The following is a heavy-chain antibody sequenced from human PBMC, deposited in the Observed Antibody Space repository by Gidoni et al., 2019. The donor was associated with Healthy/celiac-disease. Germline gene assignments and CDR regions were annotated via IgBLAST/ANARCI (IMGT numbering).Heavy chain of an antibody. J-gene: IGHJ4*02. Sequence: QLQLPESGPGLVKPSETLSLTCTVSGGSISSSSYYWGWIRQPPGKGLEWIGSIYYSGSTYYNPSLKSRVTISVDTSKNQFSLKLSSVTAADTAVYYCASLRGGDFDYWGQGTLVTVSS. D-gene: IGHD3-10*01. V-gene: IGHV4-39*01. CDR3: ASLRGGDFDY. CDR1: GGSISSSSYY. CDR2: IYYSGST.